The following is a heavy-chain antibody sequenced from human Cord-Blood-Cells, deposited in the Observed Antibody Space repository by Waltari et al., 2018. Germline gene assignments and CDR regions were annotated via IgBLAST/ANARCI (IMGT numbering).Heavy chain of an antibody. V-gene: IGHV1-2*04. CDR2: INPNSGGT. Sequence: QVQLVQSGAEVKKPGASVKVSCTASGYTFTGYYMHWVRQAPGQGLEWMGWINPNSGGTNYAQKFQGWVTMTRDTSISTAYMELSRLRSDDTAVYYCARGLVVRYYYYYGMDVWGQGTTVTVSS. J-gene: IGHJ6*02. CDR1: GYTFTGYY. CDR3: ARGLVVRYYYYYGMDV. D-gene: IGHD2-2*01.